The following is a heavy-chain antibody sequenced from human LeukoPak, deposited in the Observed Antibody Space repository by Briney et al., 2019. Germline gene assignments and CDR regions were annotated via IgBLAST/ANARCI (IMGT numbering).Heavy chain of an antibody. J-gene: IGHJ4*02. CDR1: GFTFSIYG. CDR3: AKVAGSSGWYSGGFDY. V-gene: IGHV3-30*18. Sequence: GGSLRLPCAASGFTFSIYGMHWVRQAPGKGLEWVAVISYDGSNKYYADSVKGRVTISRDNSKNTLYLQMNSLRVDDTAVYYCAKVAGSSGWYSGGFDYWGQGTLVTVSS. D-gene: IGHD6-19*01. CDR2: ISYDGSNK.